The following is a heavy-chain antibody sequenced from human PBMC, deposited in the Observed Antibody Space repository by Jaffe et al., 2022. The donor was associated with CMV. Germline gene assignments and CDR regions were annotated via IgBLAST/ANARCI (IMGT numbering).Heavy chain of an antibody. CDR1: GFTFSSYW. CDR2: IKQDGSEK. CDR3: ARGDIVVVPAAHRPGGMDV. J-gene: IGHJ6*02. V-gene: IGHV3-7*01. Sequence: EVQLVESGGGLVQPGGSLRLSCAASGFTFSSYWMSWVRQAPGKGLEWVANIKQDGSEKYYVDSVKGRFTISRDNAKNSLYLQMNSLRAEDTAVYYCARGDIVVVPAAHRPGGMDVWGQGTTVTVSS. D-gene: IGHD2-2*01.